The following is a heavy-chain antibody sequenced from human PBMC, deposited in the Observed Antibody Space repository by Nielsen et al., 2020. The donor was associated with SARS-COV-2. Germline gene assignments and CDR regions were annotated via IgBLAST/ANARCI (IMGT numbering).Heavy chain of an antibody. V-gene: IGHV4-34*01. CDR2: INDSGYT. CDR1: SWACSSYR. Sequence: SETLSLTCGVYSWACSSYRLTWVRQSPGKGLEWIGEINDSGYTNYNPYLSSRLTISRYASKRQLSLKLTYVTAADTVLYFCARGNYDFLSGGDLSLHGLDVWGQGNTVTVSS. J-gene: IGHJ6*02. CDR3: ARGNYDFLSGGDLSLHGLDV. D-gene: IGHD3-3*01.